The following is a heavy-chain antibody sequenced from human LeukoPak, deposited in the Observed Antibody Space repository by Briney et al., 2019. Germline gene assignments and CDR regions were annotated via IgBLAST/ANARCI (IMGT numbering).Heavy chain of an antibody. V-gene: IGHV4-59*01. CDR1: GGSISSYY. D-gene: IGHD2-15*01. J-gene: IGHJ3*02. CDR2: IYYSGST. Sequence: SETLSLTCTVSGGSISSYYWSWIRQPPGKGLEWIGYIYYSGSTNYNPSLKSRVTISVDTSKNQFSLKLSSVTAADTAVYYCARNKRGNCSGGSCHDAFDIWGQGTMVTVSS. CDR3: ARNKRGNCSGGSCHDAFDI.